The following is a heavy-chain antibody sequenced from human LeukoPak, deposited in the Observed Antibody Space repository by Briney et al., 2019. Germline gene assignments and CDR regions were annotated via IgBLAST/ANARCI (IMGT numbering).Heavy chain of an antibody. D-gene: IGHD6-13*01. J-gene: IGHJ4*02. V-gene: IGHV3-20*04. CDR3: ARAEGSIAAAGIDY. CDR1: GFTFDDYG. Sequence: GGSLRLSCAASGFTFDDYGMSWVRQAPGKGLEWVSGINWNGGSTGYADSVKGRFTISRDNAKNSLYLQMNSLRAEDTAVYYCARAEGSIAAAGIDYWGQGTLVTVSS. CDR2: INWNGGST.